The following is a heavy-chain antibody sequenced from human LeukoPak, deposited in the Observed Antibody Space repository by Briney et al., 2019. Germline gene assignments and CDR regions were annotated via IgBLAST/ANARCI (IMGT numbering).Heavy chain of an antibody. CDR2: IKQDGSEK. CDR1: GFTFSSYA. CDR3: ARIEVPAANAFDI. V-gene: IGHV3-7*01. J-gene: IGHJ3*02. D-gene: IGHD2-2*01. Sequence: GGSLRLSCAASGFTFSSYAMSWVRQAPGKGLEWVANIKQDGSEKYYVDSVKGRFTISRDNAKNSLYLQMNSLRAEDTAVYYCARIEVPAANAFDIWGQGTMVTVSS.